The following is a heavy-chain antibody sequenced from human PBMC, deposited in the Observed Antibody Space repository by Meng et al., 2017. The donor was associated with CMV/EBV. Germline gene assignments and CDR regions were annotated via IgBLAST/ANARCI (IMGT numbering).Heavy chain of an antibody. CDR3: ARDGGGSVWGYDFWSETVGYYYGMDV. CDR1: GFTFDAYG. D-gene: IGHD3-3*01. V-gene: IGHV3-20*04. Sequence: GGSLRLSCAASGFTFDAYGMSWVRQAPGKGLEWVSGINLNGGSTGYADSVKGRFTISRDNAKNSLYLQMNSLRAEDTALYYCARDGGGSVWGYDFWSETVGYYYGMDVWGQGTTVTVSS. CDR2: INLNGGST. J-gene: IGHJ6*02.